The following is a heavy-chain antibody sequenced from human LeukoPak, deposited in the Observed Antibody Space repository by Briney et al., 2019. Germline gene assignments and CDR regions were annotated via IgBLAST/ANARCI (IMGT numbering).Heavy chain of an antibody. J-gene: IGHJ6*03. CDR1: GFTFEYYV. Sequence: GGSLRLSCTASGFTFEYYVMNWVRQAPGKGLEWVASISSTGNYINYADSLKGRLTISRDNANNSLSLQMNSLRAEDTAVYYCARDWSGSYASYHYYMDVWGKGTTVTVPS. CDR3: ARDWSGSYASYHYYMDV. D-gene: IGHD1-26*01. CDR2: ISSTGNYI. V-gene: IGHV3-21*01.